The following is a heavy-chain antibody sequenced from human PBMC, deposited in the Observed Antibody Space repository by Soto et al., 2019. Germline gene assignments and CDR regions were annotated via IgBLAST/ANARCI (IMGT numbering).Heavy chain of an antibody. D-gene: IGHD4-17*01. Sequence: GGSLRLSCAASGFIFSNAWMSWVRQAPGKGLEWVGLIKKKADGGTTDYAAPLKGRFTISRDDSKNTLYLQMSSLTSEDSAVYFCARNVDYFDPWGQGTLVTVSS. V-gene: IGHV3-15*01. J-gene: IGHJ5*02. CDR1: GFIFSNAW. CDR2: IKKKADGGTT. CDR3: ARNVDYFDP.